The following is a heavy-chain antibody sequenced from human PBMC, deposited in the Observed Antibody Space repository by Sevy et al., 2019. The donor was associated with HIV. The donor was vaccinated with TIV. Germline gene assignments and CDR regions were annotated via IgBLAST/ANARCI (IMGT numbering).Heavy chain of an antibody. D-gene: IGHD1-26*01. CDR3: IRPLVGATRGFEY. CDR2: TRNKVNSYTT. V-gene: IGHV3-72*01. CDR1: GFSLSDHY. Sequence: GGPLRLSCEASGFSLSDHYMDWARQAPGKGLEWIGRTRNKVNSYTTEYAASVKGRFTISRDDSKNSLYLEMNSLKTEDTAVYYCIRPLVGATRGFEYWGQGTLVTVSS. J-gene: IGHJ4*02.